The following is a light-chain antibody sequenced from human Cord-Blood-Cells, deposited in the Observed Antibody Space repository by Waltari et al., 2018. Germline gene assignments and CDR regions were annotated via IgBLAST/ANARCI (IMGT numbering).Light chain of an antibody. Sequence: IVLLHTPATLSVYSAERANLPGRASQSVSHNLAQYQQKPGQAPGLLIYGASTRPTGIPTWFSDSGYETDKTLTLCSLQSEDFAFNYCQQYNNWPAGAVGRGTRVEI. J-gene: IGKJ5*01. CDR2: GAS. V-gene: IGKV3-15*01. CDR1: QSVSHN. CDR3: QQYNNWPAGA.